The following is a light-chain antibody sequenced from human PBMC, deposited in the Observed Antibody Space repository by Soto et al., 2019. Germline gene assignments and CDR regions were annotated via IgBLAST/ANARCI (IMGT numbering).Light chain of an antibody. J-gene: IGKJ5*01. CDR1: QSIRNY. Sequence: IPMTQSPSSLSAYVGERVTITCRASQSIRNYVNWYQQKPGGVPRLLIYGASSLQSGVPSRFSGSGSGTAFTLTITSLQPEDFATYYCQQAYSNLITFGQGTRLELK. CDR3: QQAYSNLIT. CDR2: GAS. V-gene: IGKV1-39*01.